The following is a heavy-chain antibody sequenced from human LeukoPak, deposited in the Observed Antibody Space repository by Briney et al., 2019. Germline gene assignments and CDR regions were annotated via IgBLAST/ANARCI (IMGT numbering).Heavy chain of an antibody. D-gene: IGHD6-19*01. V-gene: IGHV1-2*02. J-gene: IGHJ4*02. CDR1: GYTFTGYY. Sequence: ASVKVSCKASGYTFTGYYMHWVRQAPGQGLEWMGWINPNSSGTNYAQKFQGRVTMTRDTSISTAYMELSRLRSDDTAVYYCARGWRSSGWYVDWDYWGQGTLVTVSS. CDR3: ARGWRSSGWYVDWDY. CDR2: INPNSSGT.